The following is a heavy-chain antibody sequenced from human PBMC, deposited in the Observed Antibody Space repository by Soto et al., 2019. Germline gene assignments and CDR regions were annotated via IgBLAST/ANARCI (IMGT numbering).Heavy chain of an antibody. J-gene: IGHJ4*02. D-gene: IGHD6-19*01. Sequence: QVQLVESGGGVVQPGRSLRLSCAASGFTFSSYTMHWVRQAPGKGLEWVALISYDGSNKYYADSVKGRFTISRDNSKNTLYLQMNSLRAEDTAVYYCAIGAGIAVAGTSFDYWGQGTLVTVSS. CDR2: ISYDGSNK. CDR3: AIGAGIAVAGTSFDY. V-gene: IGHV3-30-3*01. CDR1: GFTFSSYT.